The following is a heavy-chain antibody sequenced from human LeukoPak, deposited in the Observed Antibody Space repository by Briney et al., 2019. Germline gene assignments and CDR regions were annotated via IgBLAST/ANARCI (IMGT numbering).Heavy chain of an antibody. D-gene: IGHD6-13*01. J-gene: IGHJ3*02. CDR1: GFTFSSYA. V-gene: IGHV3-30*04. Sequence: GRSLRLSCAASGFTFSSYAMHWVRQAPGKGLEWVAVISYDGSNKYYADSVKGRFTISRDNSRNTLYLQMNSLRTEDTAMYYCARGGSSWDFAFDIWGQGTMVTVSS. CDR2: ISYDGSNK. CDR3: ARGGSSWDFAFDI.